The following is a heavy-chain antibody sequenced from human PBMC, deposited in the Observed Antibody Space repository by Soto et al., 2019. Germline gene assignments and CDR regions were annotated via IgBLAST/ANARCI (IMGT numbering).Heavy chain of an antibody. J-gene: IGHJ3*02. CDR2: IYYSGST. Sequence: SETLSLTCTVSGGSISSYYWSWIRQPPGKGLEWIGYIYYSGSTNYNPSLKSRVTISVDTSKNQFSLKLSSVTAADTAVYYCARGTAPDFWSGYPPDAFDIWGQGTMVTV. D-gene: IGHD3-3*01. V-gene: IGHV4-59*01. CDR3: ARGTAPDFWSGYPPDAFDI. CDR1: GGSISSYY.